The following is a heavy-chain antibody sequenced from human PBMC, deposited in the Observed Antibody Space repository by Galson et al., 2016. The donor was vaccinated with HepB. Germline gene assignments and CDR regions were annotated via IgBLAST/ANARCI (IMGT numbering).Heavy chain of an antibody. D-gene: IGHD5-18*01. Sequence: SLRLSCAASGFTFSSYAMTWVRQAPGKGLEWVANIKQDGSEKYYVDSVKGRFTIPRDNAKNSPDLQMNSLRAEDKAVYYCARDPYVATAMVTEGGGDYFDYWGQGTLVTVSS. CDR3: ARDPYVATAMVTEGGGDYFDY. CDR1: GFTFSSYA. CDR2: IKQDGSEK. J-gene: IGHJ4*02. V-gene: IGHV3-7*01.